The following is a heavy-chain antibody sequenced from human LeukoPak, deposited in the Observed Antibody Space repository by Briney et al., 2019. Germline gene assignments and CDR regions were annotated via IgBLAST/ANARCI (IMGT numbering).Heavy chain of an antibody. V-gene: IGHV4-34*01. CDR2: IKHSGRT. J-gene: IGHJ4*02. CDR3: AREARGLFY. CDR1: NGSFSGYY. D-gene: IGHD3/OR15-3a*01. Sequence: SETPSFTCAVYNGSFSGYYWTWIRQPPGKGLEWIGEIKHSGRTTYTPSLKSRVSISVDPSKNQFSLKLSSVTAADTAMYYCAREARGLFYGGQGTLVTVSS.